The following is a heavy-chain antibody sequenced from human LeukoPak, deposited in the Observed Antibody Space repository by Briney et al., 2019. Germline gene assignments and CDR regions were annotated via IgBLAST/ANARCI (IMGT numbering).Heavy chain of an antibody. D-gene: IGHD6-19*01. Sequence: GSLRLSCAASGFTFSNAWMSWIRQPPGKGLEWIGEINHSGSTNYNPSLKSRVTISVDTSKNQFSLKLSSVTAADTAVYYCARHVKWLVGGFDYWGQGTLVTVSS. CDR3: ARHVKWLVGGFDY. J-gene: IGHJ4*02. V-gene: IGHV4-34*01. CDR2: INHSGST. CDR1: GFTFSNAW.